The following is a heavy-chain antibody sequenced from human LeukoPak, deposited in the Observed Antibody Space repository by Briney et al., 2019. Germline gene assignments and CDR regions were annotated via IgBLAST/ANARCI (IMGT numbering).Heavy chain of an antibody. CDR1: GFTFCSYG. Sequence: GGSLRLSCAASGFTFCSYGMHWVRQAAGKGLEWVSLISGSGGGTYYADSVKGRFTISRDNSKNTLYLQLNSLRVEDTAVYYCASSLYSSGWSLNSGAFDIWGQGTMVTVSS. CDR3: ASSLYSSGWSLNSGAFDI. D-gene: IGHD6-13*01. J-gene: IGHJ3*02. V-gene: IGHV3-23*01. CDR2: ISGSGGGT.